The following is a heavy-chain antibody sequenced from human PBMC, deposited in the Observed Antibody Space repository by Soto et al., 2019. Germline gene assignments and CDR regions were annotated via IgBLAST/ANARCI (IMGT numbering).Heavy chain of an antibody. CDR3: ARGGDGYNFGAVY. D-gene: IGHD2-21*01. V-gene: IGHV4-39*01. CDR2: IYYSGNT. J-gene: IGHJ4*02. CDR1: AVSISSSAYY. Sequence: PSETLSLPCIVSAVSISSSAYYSARVRQPPGQGLEWIGTIYYSGNTYYNPSLKSRVTISVDTSKNQFSLNLNSVTAADTAVYYCARGGDGYNFGAVYWGQGTPVTVSS.